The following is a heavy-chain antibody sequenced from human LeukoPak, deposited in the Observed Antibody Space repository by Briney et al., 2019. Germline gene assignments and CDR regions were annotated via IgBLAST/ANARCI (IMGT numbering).Heavy chain of an antibody. CDR1: GGTFSSYA. J-gene: IGHJ4*02. CDR2: IIPIFGTA. D-gene: IGHD1-26*01. V-gene: IGHV1-69*13. Sequence: SVKVSCEASGGTFSSYAISWVRQAPGQGLEWMGGIIPIFGTANYAQKFQGRVTITADESTSTAYMELSSLRSEDTAVYYCAGDVGGRSGFDYWGQGTLVTVSS. CDR3: AGDVGGRSGFDY.